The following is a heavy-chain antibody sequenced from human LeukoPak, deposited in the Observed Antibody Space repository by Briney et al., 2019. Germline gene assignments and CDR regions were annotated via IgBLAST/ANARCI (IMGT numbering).Heavy chain of an antibody. CDR3: ARSDYSSGWFDFDY. Sequence: SETLSLTCTVSGGSISSYYWSWIRQPPGQGLEWIGYRSNTGSANYNPSLKSRVTISVDTSKNQFSLRLSSLTAADTAVYYCARSDYSSGWFDFDYWGQGTLVTVSS. J-gene: IGHJ4*02. CDR1: GGSISSYY. V-gene: IGHV4-59*01. D-gene: IGHD6-19*01. CDR2: RSNTGSA.